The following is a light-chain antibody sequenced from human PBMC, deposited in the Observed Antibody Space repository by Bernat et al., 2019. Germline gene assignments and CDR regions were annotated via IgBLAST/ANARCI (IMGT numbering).Light chain of an antibody. CDR2: GAF. V-gene: IGKV3-15*01. Sequence: EIVMTQSPATLSVSPGARVTLSCWASQSVTSNLAWYQQKPGQAPRLLIHGAFTRATGIPGRFSGSGSETEFTLTISSLQSEDFAVYYCQQDYSWPVTFGGGTKVEIK. J-gene: IGKJ4*01. CDR3: QQDYSWPVT. CDR1: QSVTSN.